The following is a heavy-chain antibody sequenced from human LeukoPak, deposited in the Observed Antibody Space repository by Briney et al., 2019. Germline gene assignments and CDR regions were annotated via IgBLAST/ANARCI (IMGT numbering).Heavy chain of an antibody. CDR3: ATTRLGELSYNRYFDF. CDR2: ISDTGGST. J-gene: IGHJ4*02. D-gene: IGHD3-16*02. CDR1: GFTFSSYP. Sequence: GGSLRLSCAASGFTFSSYPMSWVRQAPGKGLEWVSAISDTGGSTYYADSVKGRFTISRDNSKNTIYLQMNSLRAEDTAVYYCATTRLGELSYNRYFDFWGQGTLVTVSS. V-gene: IGHV3-23*01.